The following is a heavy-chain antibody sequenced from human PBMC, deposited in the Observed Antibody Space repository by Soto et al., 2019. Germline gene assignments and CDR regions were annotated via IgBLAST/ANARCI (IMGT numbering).Heavy chain of an antibody. D-gene: IGHD3-22*01. Sequence: QVQLVESGGGVVQPGGSVRRSCAASEFTFSNYGMHWVRQAPGKGLEWVTVIWYDGSNEYYADSVKGRFTISRDNSKNTLFLDINSLRVEDTAMYYCARGSNDSSGPQGHFDYWGQGTLVTVSS. CDR1: EFTFSNYG. CDR2: IWYDGSNE. V-gene: IGHV3-33*01. J-gene: IGHJ4*02. CDR3: ARGSNDSSGPQGHFDY.